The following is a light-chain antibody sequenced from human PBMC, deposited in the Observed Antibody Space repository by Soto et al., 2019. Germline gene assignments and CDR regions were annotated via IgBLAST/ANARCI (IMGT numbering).Light chain of an antibody. CDR3: QQYNNWPIT. V-gene: IGKV3-20*01. Sequence: EIVLTQSPGTLSLSPGERATLSCRASQSVSNNYLAWYQQKPDQAPRLLIYGASNRATGIPDRFSGSGSGTDLTLTISRLEPEDFAVYYCQQYNNWPITFGQGTRLEIK. CDR1: QSVSNNY. J-gene: IGKJ5*01. CDR2: GAS.